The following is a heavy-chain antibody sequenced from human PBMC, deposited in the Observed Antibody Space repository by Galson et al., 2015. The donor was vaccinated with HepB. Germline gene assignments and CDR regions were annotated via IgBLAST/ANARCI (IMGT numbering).Heavy chain of an antibody. Sequence: SLRLSCAASGFTFSSYSMNWVRQAPGKGLEWVSSISSSSSYIYYADSVKGRFTTSRDNAKNSLYLQMNSLRAEDTAVYYCARSVGRAYSYGLGFFFDYWGQGTLVTVSS. J-gene: IGHJ4*02. CDR2: ISSSSSYI. D-gene: IGHD5-18*01. CDR3: ARSVGRAYSYGLGFFFDY. CDR1: GFTFSSYS. V-gene: IGHV3-21*01.